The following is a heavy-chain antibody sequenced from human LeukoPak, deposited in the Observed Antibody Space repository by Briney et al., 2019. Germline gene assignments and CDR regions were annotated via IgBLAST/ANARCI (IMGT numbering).Heavy chain of an antibody. CDR3: ARLSGSPNQYYFDY. CDR1: GFTFSSYG. V-gene: IGHV3-33*01. D-gene: IGHD3-10*01. Sequence: PGRSLRLSCAASGFTFSSYGMHWVRQAPGKGLGWVAVIWYDGSNKYYADSVKGRFTISRDNSKNTLYLQMNSLRAEDTAVYYCARLSGSPNQYYFDYWGQGTLVTVSS. CDR2: IWYDGSNK. J-gene: IGHJ4*02.